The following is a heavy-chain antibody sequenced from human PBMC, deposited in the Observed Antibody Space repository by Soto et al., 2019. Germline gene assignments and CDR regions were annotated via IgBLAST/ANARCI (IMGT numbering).Heavy chain of an antibody. CDR1: GFTFSGYE. Sequence: GGSLRLSCAASGFTFSGYEMNWVRQAPGKGLEWISYISGSGTTIYYADSVKGRFTISRENSKSTLNLEMNSLSAEDTAVYFCSKYAKKYDYYHHGMDVWGQGTTVTVSS. D-gene: IGHD5-12*01. CDR2: ISGSGTTI. CDR3: SKYAKKYDYYHHGMDV. V-gene: IGHV3-48*03. J-gene: IGHJ6*02.